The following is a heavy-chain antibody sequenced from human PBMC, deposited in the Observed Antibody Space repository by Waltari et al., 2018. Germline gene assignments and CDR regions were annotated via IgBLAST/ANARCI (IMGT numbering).Heavy chain of an antibody. Sequence: QVQLQQWGAGLLKPSETLSLTCAVYGGSFSGYYWSCIRQPPGKGVEWIGEISHRGSTNDNRVSKSRVTISVDTSKNQYTRKRSAVTAADTAVYYCARGLRARGTPGLNGHWGQGTLVTVSS. CDR1: GGSFSGYY. J-gene: IGHJ1*01. V-gene: IGHV4-34*01. CDR2: ISHRGST. D-gene: IGHD3-10*01. CDR3: ARGLRARGTPGLNGH.